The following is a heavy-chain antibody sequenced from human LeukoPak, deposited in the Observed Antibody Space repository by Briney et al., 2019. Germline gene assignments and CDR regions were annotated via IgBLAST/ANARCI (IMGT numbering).Heavy chain of an antibody. V-gene: IGHV4-39*01. CDR1: GDSIGSTSYY. CDR2: IYYSGSS. D-gene: IGHD3-22*01. CDR3: ARHSYDSSGYCYGSLDI. Sequence: SETLSLTCNVSGDSIGSTSYYWGWIRQPPGKGLEWIGTIYYSGSSYYNPSLKSRVTISVDTSKNQFSLNLTSVTAADTAVYYCARHSYDSSGYCYGSLDIWGQGTMVTVSS. J-gene: IGHJ3*02.